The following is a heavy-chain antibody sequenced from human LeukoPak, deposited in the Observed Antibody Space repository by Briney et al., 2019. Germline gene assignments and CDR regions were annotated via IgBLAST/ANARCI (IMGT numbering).Heavy chain of an antibody. CDR3: IRGTSSNWSYKHGGDFDY. D-gene: IGHD1-26*01. CDR2: LYSDGTTT. Sequence: GGSLTLSCAASGFTLSSYWMHWVRQPPGKELVWVSVLYSDGTTTRYTDSVRGRFTISRDNAKNTLYLQMNSLRADDTAVYYCIRGTSSNWSYKHGGDFDYWGQGTLVTVSS. J-gene: IGHJ4*02. CDR1: GFTLSSYW. V-gene: IGHV3-74*01.